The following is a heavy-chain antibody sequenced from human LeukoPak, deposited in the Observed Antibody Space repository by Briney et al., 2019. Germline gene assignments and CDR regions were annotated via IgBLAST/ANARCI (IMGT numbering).Heavy chain of an antibody. CDR2: ISGSGGST. Sequence: GASVKVSCKVSGYTLTELSTHWVRQAPGKGLEWVSAISGSGGSTYYADSVKGRFTISRDNSKNTLYLQMNSLRAEDTAVYYCAKPRFLEDFFDPWGQGTLVTVSS. J-gene: IGHJ5*02. CDR3: AKPRFLEDFFDP. CDR1: GYTLTELS. V-gene: IGHV3-23*01. D-gene: IGHD3-3*01.